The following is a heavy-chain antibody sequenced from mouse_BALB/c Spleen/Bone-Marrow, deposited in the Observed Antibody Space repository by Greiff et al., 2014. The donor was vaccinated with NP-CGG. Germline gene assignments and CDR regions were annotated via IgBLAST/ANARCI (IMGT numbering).Heavy chain of an antibody. Sequence: DVQLVESGGGLVQPGGSLKLSCAASGFTFSSYGMSWVRQTPDKRLELVASINSNGGSTYYPDSVKGRFTISRDNAKNTLSLQRSSLKSEDTAMYYCARGNYGNYVDYFDYWGQGTTLTVSS. V-gene: IGHV5-6-3*01. J-gene: IGHJ2*01. CDR1: GFTFSSYG. CDR3: ARGNYGNYVDYFDY. D-gene: IGHD2-1*01. CDR2: INSNGGST.